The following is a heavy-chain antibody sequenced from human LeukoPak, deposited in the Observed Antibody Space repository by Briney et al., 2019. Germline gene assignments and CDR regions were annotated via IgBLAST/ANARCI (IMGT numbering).Heavy chain of an antibody. D-gene: IGHD6-13*01. CDR1: GYSFTSYW. CDR2: IYPGDSDT. J-gene: IGHJ4*02. Sequence: GESLKISCKGSGYSFTSYWIGWVRQMPGKGLEWVGIIYPGDSDTRYSPSFQGQVTISADKSISTAYLQWSSLKASDTAMYYCARRLFSGGSSWYYFDYWGQGTLVTVSS. V-gene: IGHV5-51*01. CDR3: ARRLFSGGSSWYYFDY.